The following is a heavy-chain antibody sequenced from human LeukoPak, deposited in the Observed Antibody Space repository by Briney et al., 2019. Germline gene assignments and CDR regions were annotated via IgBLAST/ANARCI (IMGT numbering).Heavy chain of an antibody. CDR1: GFTFSSYG. CDR3: ARDRGGYYGSSGYYRDAFDI. D-gene: IGHD3-22*01. Sequence: GGSLRLSGAASGFTFSSYGMNWVRQAPGKGLEWISYISSSGRTIYYADSVKGRFTIPRDNAKNSLYLQMNSLRAEEKAVYYCARDRGGYYGSSGYYRDAFDIWGQRTMVTVSS. CDR2: ISSSGRTI. V-gene: IGHV3-48*04. J-gene: IGHJ3*02.